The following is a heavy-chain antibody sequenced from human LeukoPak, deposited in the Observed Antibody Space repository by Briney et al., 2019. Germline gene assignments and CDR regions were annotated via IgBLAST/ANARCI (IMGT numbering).Heavy chain of an antibody. CDR1: GGSFSGYY. J-gene: IGHJ5*02. CDR3: ARHGDYDFXXXYXPVNWFDP. CDR2: INHSGST. D-gene: IGHD3-3*01. V-gene: IGHV4-34*01. Sequence: SETLSLTCAVYGGSFSGYYWSWIRQPPGKGLEWIGEINHSGSTNYNPSLKSRVTISVDTSKNQFSLKLSSVTAADTAVYYCARHGDYDFXXXYXPVNWFDPWGQGTLVX.